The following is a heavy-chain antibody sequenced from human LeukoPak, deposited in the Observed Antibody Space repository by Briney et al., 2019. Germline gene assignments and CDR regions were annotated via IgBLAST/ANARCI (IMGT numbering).Heavy chain of an antibody. Sequence: SETLSLTCTVSGGSISSYYWSWIRQPPGKGLEWIGYIYYSGSTNYNPSLKSRVTISVDTSKNQFSLKLSSVTAADTAVYYCARDAYSYGYSFDPWGQGTLVTVSS. CDR2: IYYSGST. D-gene: IGHD5-18*01. CDR1: GGSISSYY. CDR3: ARDAYSYGYSFDP. V-gene: IGHV4-59*01. J-gene: IGHJ5*02.